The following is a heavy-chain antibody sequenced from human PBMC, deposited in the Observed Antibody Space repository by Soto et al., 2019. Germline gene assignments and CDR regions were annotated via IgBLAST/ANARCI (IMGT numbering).Heavy chain of an antibody. V-gene: IGHV3-23*01. CDR3: AKGSRLGGSGY. J-gene: IGHJ4*02. CDR2: ISGSGGST. Sequence: GGSLRLSCAAPGFTFSSYAMSWVRQAPGKGLEWVSAISGSGGSTYYADSVKGRFTISRDNSKNTLYLQMNSLRAEDTAVYYCAKGSRLGGSGYWGQGTLVTVSS. D-gene: IGHD7-27*01. CDR1: GFTFSSYA.